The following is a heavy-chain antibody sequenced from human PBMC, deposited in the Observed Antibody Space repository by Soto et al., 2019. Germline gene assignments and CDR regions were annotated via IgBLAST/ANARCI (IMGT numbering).Heavy chain of an antibody. CDR3: ARESLLHDNDAFDI. CDR2: ISGSSSTI. J-gene: IGHJ3*02. CDR1: GFNFRSYS. D-gene: IGHD3-22*01. V-gene: IGHV3-48*02. Sequence: GGSLRLSCAASGFNFRSYSMNWVRQAPGKGLEWVSEISGSSSTIYYADSVRGRFTISRDNAKKSLYLQMNSLRDEDTAVYYCARESLLHDNDAFDIWGQGTMVTVS.